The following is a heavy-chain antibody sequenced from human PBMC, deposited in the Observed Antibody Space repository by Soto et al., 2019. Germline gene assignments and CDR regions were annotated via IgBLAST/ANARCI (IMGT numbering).Heavy chain of an antibody. D-gene: IGHD1-1*01. CDR2: IYPSDSDT. V-gene: IGHV5-51*01. CDR3: ARGGASTRTFDC. J-gene: IGHJ4*02. CDR1: GYNFAGCW. Sequence: PGESLTTSCKGYGYNFAGCWIACVLQMPGKGLELMGIIYPSDSDTRYRPSFQGEVTISADKSISSAYLQWSSLRASDTAMYYCARGGASTRTFDCWGQGTTVTVSS.